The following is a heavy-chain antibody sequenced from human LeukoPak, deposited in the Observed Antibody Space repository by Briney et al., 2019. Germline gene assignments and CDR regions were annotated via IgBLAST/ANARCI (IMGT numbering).Heavy chain of an antibody. Sequence: SETLSLTCTVSGGSISSYYWSWIRQPPGKGLEWIGYIYYSGSTNYNPSLKSRVTISVDTSKNQFSLKLSSVTAADTAVYYCARPGAYYYDSSGYSLYNFDYWGQGTLVTVSS. CDR3: ARPGAYYYDSSGYSLYNFDY. D-gene: IGHD3-22*01. J-gene: IGHJ4*02. V-gene: IGHV4-59*08. CDR1: GGSISSYY. CDR2: IYYSGST.